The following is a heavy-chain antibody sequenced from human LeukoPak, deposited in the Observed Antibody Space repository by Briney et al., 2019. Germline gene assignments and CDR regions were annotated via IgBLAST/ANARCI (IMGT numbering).Heavy chain of an antibody. V-gene: IGHV4-59*01. CDR1: GDSISSSY. D-gene: IGHD3-22*01. J-gene: IGHJ5*02. CDR3: ARGFYDSSGYSNCFDP. CDR2: IYYTGTT. Sequence: PSETLSLTCTVSGDSISSSYWSWIRRPPGKTLEWIGYIYYTGTTNYNPSLKSRVTMSIDTSKNQFSLNLNSVTAADTAVYYCARGFYDSSGYSNCFDPWGQGTLVTVSS.